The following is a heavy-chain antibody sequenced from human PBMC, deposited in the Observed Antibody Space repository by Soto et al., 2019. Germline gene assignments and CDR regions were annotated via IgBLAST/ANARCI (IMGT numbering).Heavy chain of an antibody. Sequence: ASVKVSCKVSGYTLTELSMHWVRQAPGKGLEWMGGFDPEDGETIYAQKFQGRVTMTEDTSTDTAYMELSSLRSEDTAVYYCATEEILSSSRYYYYYMDVWGKGTTVTVSS. CDR2: FDPEDGET. D-gene: IGHD6-6*01. V-gene: IGHV1-24*01. CDR3: ATEEILSSSRYYYYYMDV. J-gene: IGHJ6*03. CDR1: GYTLTELS.